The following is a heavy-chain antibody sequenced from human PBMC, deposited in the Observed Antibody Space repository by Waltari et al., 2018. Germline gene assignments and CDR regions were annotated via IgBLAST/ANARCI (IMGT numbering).Heavy chain of an antibody. CDR3: ARDGGYCSGGNCYSGHFDY. V-gene: IGHV3-74*01. D-gene: IGHD2-15*01. CDR1: GFTFSSYW. CDR2: INTDGSGT. Sequence: EVQLVESGGDLVQRGGSLRLSCAVSGFTFSSYWMHWVRQAPGKGLGWVSRINTDGSGTSYADSVKGRFTISRDNAKNTLYLQMNSLRAEDMAVYYCARDGGYCSGGNCYSGHFDYWGQGTLVTVSA. J-gene: IGHJ4*02.